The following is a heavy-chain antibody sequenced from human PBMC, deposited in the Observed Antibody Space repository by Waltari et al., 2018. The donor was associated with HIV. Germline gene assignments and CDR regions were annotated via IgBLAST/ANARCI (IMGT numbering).Heavy chain of an antibody. CDR3: ARYPLAAAGDSYYFMDV. V-gene: IGHV4-61*01. J-gene: IGHJ6*03. CDR1: GGSVRSGSSY. Sequence: QVQLQESGPGLLKPSETLSLTCTVSGGSVRSGSSYWTWIRQSPGKGLEWIGYIYYRGSPKYNPSLKSRVTISVDSSKNQFSLRLNSLTAADTAVYYCARYPLAAAGDSYYFMDVWGKGTTVTVSS. D-gene: IGHD6-13*01. CDR2: IYYRGSP.